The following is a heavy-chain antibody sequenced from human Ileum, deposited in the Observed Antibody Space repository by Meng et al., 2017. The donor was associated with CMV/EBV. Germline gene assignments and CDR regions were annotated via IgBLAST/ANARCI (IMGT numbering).Heavy chain of an antibody. Sequence: YTFTGYYLHWVRQAPGQGFEWMGRISPKTGDTLFAQKFKGRVTLTTDTSVNTAYMELTSLRSDDSAVYYCARVTTAYSSHWYKYFDYWGQGTLVTVSS. CDR3: ARVTTAYSSHWYKYFDY. J-gene: IGHJ4*02. V-gene: IGHV1-2*06. CDR1: YTFTGYY. D-gene: IGHD6-19*01. CDR2: ISPKTGDT.